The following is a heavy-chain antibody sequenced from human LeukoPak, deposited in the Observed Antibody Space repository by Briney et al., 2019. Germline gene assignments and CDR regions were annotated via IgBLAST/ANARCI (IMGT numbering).Heavy chain of an antibody. V-gene: IGHV3-23*01. J-gene: IGHJ4*02. D-gene: IGHD5-18*01. CDR2: ITGSGAET. CDR1: GLTFSSYA. CDR3: ARADRGYSYGMGN. Sequence: GGSLRLSCAASGLTFSSYAMSWVRQAPGKGLEWVSSITGSGAETNSADAVKGRFTISRDNAKNSLYLQMNSLRAEDTAVYYCARADRGYSYGMGNWGQGTLVTVSS.